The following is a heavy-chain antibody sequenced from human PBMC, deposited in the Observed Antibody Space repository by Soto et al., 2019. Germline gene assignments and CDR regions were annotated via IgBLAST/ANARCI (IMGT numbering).Heavy chain of an antibody. CDR2: IRSNAHGGTT. V-gene: IGHV3-15*01. D-gene: IGHD1-26*01. J-gene: IGHJ4*02. Sequence: EVQLVESGGGLGKPGESLRLSCAASGFTFINAWMSWVRQAPGKGLEWVGRIRSNAHGGTTDYGAPVNGRFAISRDDSENTVYLQMNSLKTEDTAVYYCTIDGLYSGGFDFWGQGTRVTVSS. CDR1: GFTFINAW. CDR3: TIDGLYSGGFDF.